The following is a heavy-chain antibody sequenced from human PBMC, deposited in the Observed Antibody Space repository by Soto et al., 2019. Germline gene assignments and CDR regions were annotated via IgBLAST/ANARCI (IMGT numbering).Heavy chain of an antibody. Sequence: AALKVSCKDSGGSFGSYAVNWVRQAPGRRLEWMGGIIPVYGTVNDAQKFQGRVTITADKSTTTVYMELSNPRSEDTALYYCARGFAYSCNWFDLWRQVTLVT. J-gene: IGHJ5*02. CDR3: ARGFAYSCNWFDL. CDR2: IIPVYGTV. D-gene: IGHD1-26*01. V-gene: IGHV1-69*06. CDR1: GGSFGSYA.